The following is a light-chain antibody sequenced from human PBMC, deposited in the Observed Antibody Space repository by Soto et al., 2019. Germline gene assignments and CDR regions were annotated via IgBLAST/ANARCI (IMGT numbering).Light chain of an antibody. CDR2: AAS. CDR1: QSVTSKY. Sequence: VLTQSPGSVSLSPGERATLSCRASQSVTSKYLAWYQQKPGQAPRLLIYAASSRAAGIPDRFSGSGPGTDFTLTIIRLEPQDFAVYYCQHYGSSVTRTFGQGTKVEVK. J-gene: IGKJ1*01. V-gene: IGKV3-20*01. CDR3: QHYGSSVTRT.